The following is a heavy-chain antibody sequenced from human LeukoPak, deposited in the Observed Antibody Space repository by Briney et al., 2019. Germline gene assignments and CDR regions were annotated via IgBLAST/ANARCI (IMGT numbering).Heavy chain of an antibody. CDR3: VRQTPFSSFSSHDTAVANFFDP. Sequence: GGSLRLSCAASGFTFSNYAFSWVRLAPGKGPEWVSAISPDGNYIYYTDSVKGRFTFSRDNSRSTLYLHMNGLRADDTAVYYCVRQTPFSSFSSHDTAVANFFDPWGQGTLVTVSS. J-gene: IGHJ5*02. CDR2: ISPDGNYI. V-gene: IGHV3-23*01. CDR1: GFTFSNYA. D-gene: IGHD3-22*01.